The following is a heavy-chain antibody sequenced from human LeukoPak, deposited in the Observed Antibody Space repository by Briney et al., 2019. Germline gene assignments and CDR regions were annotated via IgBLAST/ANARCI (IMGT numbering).Heavy chain of an antibody. V-gene: IGHV3-23*01. CDR3: AREHGYCSSTSCYVASYYYYYYYMDV. CDR1: GFTFSSYA. J-gene: IGHJ6*03. D-gene: IGHD2-2*03. Sequence: GGSLRLSCAASGFTFSSYAMSWVRQAPGKGLEWVSAISGSGGSTYYADSVKGRFTISRDNAKNSLYLQMNSLRAEDTAVYYCAREHGYCSSTSCYVASYYYYYYYMDVWGKGTTVTVSS. CDR2: ISGSGGST.